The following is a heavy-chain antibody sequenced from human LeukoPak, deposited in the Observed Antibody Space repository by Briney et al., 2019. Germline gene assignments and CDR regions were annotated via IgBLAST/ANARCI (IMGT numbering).Heavy chain of an antibody. CDR2: INPNSGGT. Sequence: ASVKVSCKXSGYTFTGNYMHWVRQAPGQGLEWMGRINPNSGGTNYSQKFQGRVTMTRDTFISTAYTELSRLRSDDAAVYYCAREGDGYKRGDWYFDLWGRGTLVTVSS. CDR3: AREGDGYKRGDWYFDL. V-gene: IGHV1-2*02. CDR1: GYTFTGNY. D-gene: IGHD5-24*01. J-gene: IGHJ2*01.